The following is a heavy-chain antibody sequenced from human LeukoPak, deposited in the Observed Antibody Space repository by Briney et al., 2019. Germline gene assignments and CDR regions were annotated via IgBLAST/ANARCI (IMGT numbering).Heavy chain of an antibody. V-gene: IGHV3-30*04. D-gene: IGHD1-7*01. CDR1: GFTFSSYA. CDR3: ARDLETITGTIGYYYGLDV. Sequence: PGGSLRLSCAASGFTFSSYAMHWVRQAPGKGLEWVAVISYDEGKEYYADSVKGGFTISRDNSKNTMFLQMNSLRAEDTAVYYCARDLETITGTIGYYYGLDVWGQGTTVTVSS. J-gene: IGHJ6*01. CDR2: ISYDEGKE.